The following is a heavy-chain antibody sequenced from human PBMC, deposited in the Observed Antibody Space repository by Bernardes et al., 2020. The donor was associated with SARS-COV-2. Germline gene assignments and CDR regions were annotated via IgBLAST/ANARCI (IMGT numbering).Heavy chain of an antibody. Sequence: GGSLRLSCAESGFTFNKFWTHWVRQMPGKGLVWVSRVFEDGGSASYADSVKGRFTISRDTAKNMVYLQMNSLTAEDTGVYYCTRGGPTWFDPWGHGVLVTVSS. CDR1: GFTFNKFW. CDR2: VFEDGGSA. J-gene: IGHJ5*02. V-gene: IGHV3-74*01. CDR3: TRGGPTWFDP.